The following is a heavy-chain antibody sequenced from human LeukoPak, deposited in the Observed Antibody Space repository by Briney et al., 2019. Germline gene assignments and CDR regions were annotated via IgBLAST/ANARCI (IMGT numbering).Heavy chain of an antibody. J-gene: IGHJ4*02. Sequence: GESPKISCKGSGYRFANYWIGWVRQMPGKGLEWMGIVYPGDSDTRYSPSFQGQVTLSADKSISTAYLQWSSLKASDTAMYYCARHSGRYDFDYWGQGTLVTVSS. CDR3: ARHSGRYDFDY. V-gene: IGHV5-51*01. CDR1: GYRFANYW. CDR2: VYPGDSDT. D-gene: IGHD1-26*01.